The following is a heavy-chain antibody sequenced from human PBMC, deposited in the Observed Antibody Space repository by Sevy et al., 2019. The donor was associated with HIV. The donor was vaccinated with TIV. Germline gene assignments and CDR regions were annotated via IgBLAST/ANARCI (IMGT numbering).Heavy chain of an antibody. V-gene: IGHV3-73*01. Sequence: GGSLRLSCAASGFTFSGSAMHWVRQASGKGLEWVGRIRSKANSYATAYAASVKGRFTISRDDSKNTAYLQMNSLKNEDTAVYYCTRVWLSGSYYYYGMDVWGQGTTVTVSS. D-gene: IGHD3-16*02. CDR2: IRSKANSYAT. CDR3: TRVWLSGSYYYYGMDV. CDR1: GFTFSGSA. J-gene: IGHJ6*02.